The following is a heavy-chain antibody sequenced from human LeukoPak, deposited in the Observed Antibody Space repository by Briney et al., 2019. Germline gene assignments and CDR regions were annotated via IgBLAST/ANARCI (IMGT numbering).Heavy chain of an antibody. D-gene: IGHD6-13*01. J-gene: IGHJ4*02. Sequence: PSETLSLTCTVSGGSISSYYWSWIRQPPGKGLEWIGYIYYSGSTNYNPSLKSRVTISVDTSKNQFSLKLSSVTAADTAVYYCASQRVGSSWYSAVDYWGQGTLVTVSS. V-gene: IGHV4-59*01. CDR2: IYYSGST. CDR3: ASQRVGSSWYSAVDY. CDR1: GGSISSYY.